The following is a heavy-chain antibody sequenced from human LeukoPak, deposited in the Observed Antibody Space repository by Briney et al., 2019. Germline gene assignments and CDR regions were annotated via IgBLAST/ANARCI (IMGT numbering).Heavy chain of an antibody. Sequence: WASVKVSCKASGYTFTGYYMHWVRQAPGQGLEWLGWINPNSGGTNYAQKFQGRVTMTRDTSISTAYMELSRLRSDDTAVYYCATPGGLDSNYIFDYWGQGTLVTVSS. V-gene: IGHV1-2*02. D-gene: IGHD4-11*01. CDR1: GYTFTGYY. J-gene: IGHJ4*02. CDR2: INPNSGGT. CDR3: ATPGGLDSNYIFDY.